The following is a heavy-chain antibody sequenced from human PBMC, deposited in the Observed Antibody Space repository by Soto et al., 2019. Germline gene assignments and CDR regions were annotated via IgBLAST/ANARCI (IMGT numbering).Heavy chain of an antibody. V-gene: IGHV1-24*01. CDR1: GFTFTISA. CDR2: FDPEDGET. CDR3: ATVPPGRWERLHYYYGMDV. J-gene: IGHJ6*02. D-gene: IGHD1-26*01. Sequence: GASVKVSCKASGFTFTISAVQWVRQAPGKGLEWMGGFDPEDGETIYAQKFQGRVTMTEDTSTDTAYMELSSLRSEDTAVYYCATVPPGRWERLHYYYGMDVWGQGTTVTAP.